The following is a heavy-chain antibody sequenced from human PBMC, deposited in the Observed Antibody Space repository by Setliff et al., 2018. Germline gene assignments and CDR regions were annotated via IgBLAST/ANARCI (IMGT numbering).Heavy chain of an antibody. J-gene: IGHJ4*02. CDR3: ARGPPDFVVVPAAAKFDY. D-gene: IGHD2-2*01. V-gene: IGHV1-18*01. CDR1: GYSFTDYG. CDR2: NSV. Sequence: ASVKVSCKTSGYSFTDYGINWVRQAPGQGLEWMGWNSVYAREFQGRVTMTIDKPTSTAYMELRSLRSDDTAVYYCARGPPDFVVVPAAAKFDYWGPGTLVTVSS.